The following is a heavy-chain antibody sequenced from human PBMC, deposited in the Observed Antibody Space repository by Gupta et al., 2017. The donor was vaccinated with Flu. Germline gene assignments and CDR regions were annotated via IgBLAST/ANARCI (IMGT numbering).Heavy chain of an antibody. CDR1: GDSIRGSTYF. D-gene: IGHD2-2*01. CDR2: IFESGST. CDR3: ARVTFGVPAAKGWFDP. V-gene: IGHV4-39*01. Sequence: LLLQESGPGLVKASETLSHTCTVSGDSIRGSTYFWGWIRQPPGKGLEWIGNIFESGSTYYNPSLRSRITISVDTSKNQFSLRLTAVAAADAAVYYCARVTFGVPAAKGWFDPWGQGTLVTVSS. J-gene: IGHJ5*02.